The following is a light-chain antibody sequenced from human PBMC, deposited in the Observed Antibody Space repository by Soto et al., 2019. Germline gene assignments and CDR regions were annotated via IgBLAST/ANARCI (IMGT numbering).Light chain of an antibody. CDR2: WAS. V-gene: IGKV4-1*01. CDR3: QQYFSTPPWT. Sequence: DIVMTQTPDSLSVSLGERATVNCKSSQSVLYSINKKNHIAWYQQKPGQPPKLLIYWASTRDSGVPDRFSGSGSGTDFTLTISSLQAEDVAVYYCQQYFSTPPWTFGQGTKVEIK. J-gene: IGKJ1*01. CDR1: QSVLYSINKKNH.